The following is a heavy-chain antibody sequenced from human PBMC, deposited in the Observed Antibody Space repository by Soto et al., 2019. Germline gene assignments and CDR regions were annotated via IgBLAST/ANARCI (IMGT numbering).Heavy chain of an antibody. CDR2: INHSGST. CDR1: GGSFSGYY. D-gene: IGHD6-19*01. V-gene: IGHV4-34*01. CDR3: GRKPGIAVAGLRSYYFDY. J-gene: IGHJ4*02. Sequence: TSETLSLTCAVYGGSFSGYYWSWIRQPPGKGLEWIGEINHSGSTNYNPSLKSRVTISVDTSKNQFSLKLSSVTAADTAAYYCGRKPGIAVAGLRSYYFDYWGQGTLVTVSS.